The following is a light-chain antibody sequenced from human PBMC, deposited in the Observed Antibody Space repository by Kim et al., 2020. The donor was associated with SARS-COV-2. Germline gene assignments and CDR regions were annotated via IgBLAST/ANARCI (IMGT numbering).Light chain of an antibody. CDR2: YDT. CDR1: NIATKT. CDR3: QVWDIDSDHRV. V-gene: IGLV3-21*04. J-gene: IGLJ3*02. Sequence: PGKPASISCEEDNIATKTVHWYQQKPGQAPLLVIYYDTSRPSGIPERFSGSNSGNTATLTISSVEAGDEADYYCQVWDIDSDHRVFGGGTQLTVL.